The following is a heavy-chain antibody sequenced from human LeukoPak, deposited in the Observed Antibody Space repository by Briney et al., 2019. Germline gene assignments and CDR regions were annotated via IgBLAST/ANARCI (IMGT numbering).Heavy chain of an antibody. CDR2: IYYSGST. Sequence: SETLSLTCTVSGGFISSSSYYWGWIRQPPGKGLEWIGSIYYSGSTYYSPSLKSRVTISVDTSKNQFSLKLRSVTAADTAVYYCARRQESYYYDSTGYYDWGQGTLVTVSS. J-gene: IGHJ4*02. CDR1: GGFISSSSYY. V-gene: IGHV4-39*07. D-gene: IGHD3-22*01. CDR3: ARRQESYYYDSTGYYD.